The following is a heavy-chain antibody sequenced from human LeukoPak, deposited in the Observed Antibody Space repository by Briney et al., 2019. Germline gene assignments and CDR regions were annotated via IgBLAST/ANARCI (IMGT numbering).Heavy chain of an antibody. V-gene: IGHV3-15*01. CDR2: IKNKPDGGTS. D-gene: IGHD3-10*01. CDR1: GFTFSHAW. Sequence: GGSLRLSCAASGFTFSHAWMSWVRQAPGKGLELVARIKNKPDGGTSDYTAPVKGRFTISRDDSKSTLYLQMNSLKSEDTAVYYCTVVNYGSGSYPLGSWGQGTLVTVSS. CDR3: TVVNYGSGSYPLGS. J-gene: IGHJ5*02.